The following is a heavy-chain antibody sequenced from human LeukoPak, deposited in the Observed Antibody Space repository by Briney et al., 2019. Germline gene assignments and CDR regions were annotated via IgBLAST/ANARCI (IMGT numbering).Heavy chain of an antibody. CDR2: ISSDGGST. CDR3: VKHDILAGYYN. CDR1: GFTFSSYA. Sequence: GGSLRLSCSASGFTFSSYAMHWVRQAPGTGLEYVSAISSDGGSTYYADSVKGRFTISRDNSKNTLYLQMSSLRAEDTAVYYCVKHDILAGYYNWGQGTLVTVSS. V-gene: IGHV3-64D*06. J-gene: IGHJ4*02. D-gene: IGHD3-9*01.